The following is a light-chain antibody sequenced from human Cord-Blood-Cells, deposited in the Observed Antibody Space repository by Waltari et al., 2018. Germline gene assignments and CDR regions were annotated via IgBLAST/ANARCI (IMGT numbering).Light chain of an antibody. CDR3: QQLNSYPLT. CDR2: AAS. CDR1: QGISRY. Sequence: IQLTQSPSSLSASVGDRVTITCRARQGISRYLAWYQQKPGNAPKLRIYAASTLQSGVPSRFSGSGSGTDFTLTISSLQPEDFATYYCQQLNSYPLTFGGGTKVEIK. J-gene: IGKJ4*01. V-gene: IGKV1-9*01.